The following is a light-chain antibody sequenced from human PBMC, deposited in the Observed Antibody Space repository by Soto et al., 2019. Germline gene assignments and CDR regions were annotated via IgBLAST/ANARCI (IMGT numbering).Light chain of an antibody. Sequence: QSVLTQPPSASGSPGQSVTISCTGTSSDVGGYNYVSWYQQHPGKAPKLMIYEVSKRPSGVPDRFSGSKSGNTASLTVSGLQAEDEADYYCSSYAGIFYVFGTGTKVTV. CDR3: SSYAGIFYV. CDR1: SSDVGGYNY. J-gene: IGLJ1*01. V-gene: IGLV2-8*01. CDR2: EVS.